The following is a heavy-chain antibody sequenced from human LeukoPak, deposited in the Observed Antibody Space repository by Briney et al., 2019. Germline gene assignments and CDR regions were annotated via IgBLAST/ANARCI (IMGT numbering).Heavy chain of an antibody. V-gene: IGHV3-30*02. CDR1: GFTLSSYG. CDR3: AKDRGPSGYDHFDY. D-gene: IGHD5-12*01. Sequence: GGSLRLSCAASGFTLSSYGMHWVRQAPGKGLEWVAFIRYDGSNKYYADSVKGRFTISRDNSKNTLYLQMNSLRAEDTAVYYCAKDRGPSGYDHFDYWGQGTLVTVSS. CDR2: IRYDGSNK. J-gene: IGHJ4*02.